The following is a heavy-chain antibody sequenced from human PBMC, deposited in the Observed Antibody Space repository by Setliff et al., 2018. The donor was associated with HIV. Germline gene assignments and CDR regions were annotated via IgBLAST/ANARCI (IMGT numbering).Heavy chain of an antibody. J-gene: IGHJ5*02. CDR2: IYHSGST. CDR3: ARVRGYSYGYWFDP. Sequence: PSETLSLTCAVSGYSISSGYYWGWIRQPPGKGLEWIGSIYHSGSTYYNPSLKSQATISVDMSKNEFSLKLSSVTATDTAVYYCARVRGYSYGYWFDPWGQGTLVTVSS. D-gene: IGHD5-18*01. V-gene: IGHV4-38-2*01. CDR1: GYSISSGYY.